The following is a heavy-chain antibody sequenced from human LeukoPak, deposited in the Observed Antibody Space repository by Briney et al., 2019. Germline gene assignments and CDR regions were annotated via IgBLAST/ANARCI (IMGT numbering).Heavy chain of an antibody. D-gene: IGHD6-13*01. J-gene: IGHJ4*02. CDR2: ISWDGGST. CDR3: AKDMGEGIAAADIDY. CDR1: GFTFGDYT. Sequence: GGSLRLSCAASGFTFGDYTMHWVRQAPGKGLEWVSLISWDGGSTYYADSVKGRFTISRDNSKNSLYLQMNSLRTEDTALYYCAKDMGEGIAAADIDYWGQGTLVTVSS. V-gene: IGHV3-43*01.